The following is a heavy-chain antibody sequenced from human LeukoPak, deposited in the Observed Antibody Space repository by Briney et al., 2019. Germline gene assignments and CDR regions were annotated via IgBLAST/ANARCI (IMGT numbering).Heavy chain of an antibody. V-gene: IGHV4-39*01. CDR2: IYYSGST. CDR1: GGSISSSSYY. J-gene: IGHJ4*02. CDR3: ARFQGARDY. D-gene: IGHD6-6*01. Sequence: MTSETLSLTCTVSGGSISSSSYYWGWIRQPPGKGLEWIGSIYYSGSTYYNPSLKSRVTISVDTSKNQFSLKLSSVTAADTAVYYCARFQGARDYWGQGTLVTVSS.